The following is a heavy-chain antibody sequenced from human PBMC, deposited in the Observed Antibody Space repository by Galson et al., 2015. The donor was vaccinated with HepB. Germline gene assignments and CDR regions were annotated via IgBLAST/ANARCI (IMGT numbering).Heavy chain of an antibody. J-gene: IGHJ6*02. CDR3: AKETSSSWSPYYYYYGMDV. Sequence: SLRLSCAASGFTFSSYAMSWVRQAPGKGLEWVSVISGGGGSTYYADSVKGRFTISRDNSKNTLYLQMNSLRAEDTAVYYCAKETSSSWSPYYYYYGMDVWGQGTTVTVSS. D-gene: IGHD6-13*01. V-gene: IGHV3-23*01. CDR1: GFTFSSYA. CDR2: ISGGGGST.